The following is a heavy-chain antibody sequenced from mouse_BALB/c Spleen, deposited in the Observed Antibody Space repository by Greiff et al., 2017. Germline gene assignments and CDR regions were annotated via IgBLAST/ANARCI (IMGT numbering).Heavy chain of an antibody. CDR3: ARHGGLGRFAY. D-gene: IGHD3-1*01. CDR2: ISSGGGST. J-gene: IGHJ3*01. Sequence: DVKLVESGGGLVKPGGSLKLSCAASGFAFSSYDMSWVRQTPEKRLEWVAYISSGGGSTYYPDTVKGRFTISRDNAKNTLYLQMSSLKSEDTAMYYCARHGGLGRFAYWGQGTLVTVSA. V-gene: IGHV5-12-1*01. CDR1: GFAFSSYD.